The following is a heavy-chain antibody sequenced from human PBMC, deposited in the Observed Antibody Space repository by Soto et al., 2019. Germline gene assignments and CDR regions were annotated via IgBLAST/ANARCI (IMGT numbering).Heavy chain of an antibody. D-gene: IGHD2-2*01. V-gene: IGHV5-51*01. CDR1: GYSFTNYW. CDR2: IYPGDSDT. Sequence: LGESLKISCKGSGYSFTNYWIGWVRQMPGKGLEWMGIIYPGDSDTRYSPSFQGQVTISADKSISTAYLQWSSLKASDTAMYYCERRKQLLSLRLQGPLDVWGQGTMVTVSS. CDR3: ERRKQLLSLRLQGPLDV. J-gene: IGHJ3*01.